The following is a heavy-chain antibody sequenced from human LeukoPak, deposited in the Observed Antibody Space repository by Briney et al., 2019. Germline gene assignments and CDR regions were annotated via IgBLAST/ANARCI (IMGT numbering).Heavy chain of an antibody. CDR2: IWYDASNK. CDR3: VRGVGVSRFNYLDS. V-gene: IGHV3-33*01. CDR1: GFTFSSFG. Sequence: GGSLRLSCAASGFTFSSFGMHWVRQAPGKGLEWVAVIWYDASNKYYADSVKGRFTISRDNSKNTLYLQMNSLRDDDTAVYYCVRGVGVSRFNYLDSWGQGTLVIVSS. D-gene: IGHD6-13*01. J-gene: IGHJ4*02.